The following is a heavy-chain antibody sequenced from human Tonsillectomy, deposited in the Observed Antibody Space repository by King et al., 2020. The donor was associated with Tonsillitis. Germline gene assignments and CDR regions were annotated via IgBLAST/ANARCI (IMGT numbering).Heavy chain of an antibody. J-gene: IGHJ4*02. D-gene: IGHD6-13*01. CDR1: GGSISSYY. V-gene: IGHV4-59*01. CDR3: ARGSNIAAAGTGYYFDY. Sequence: VQLQESGPGLVKPSETLSLTCTVSGGSISSYYWSWIRQPPGKGLEWIGYIYDSGSTNYNPSLKSRGTISVDTSKNQLSLKLSSVTDADTAVYYCARGSNIAAAGTGYYFDYWGQGTLVTVSS. CDR2: IYDSGST.